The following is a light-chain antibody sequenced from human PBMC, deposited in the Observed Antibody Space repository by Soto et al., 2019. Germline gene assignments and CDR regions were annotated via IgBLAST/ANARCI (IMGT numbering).Light chain of an antibody. Sequence: QSALTQPASVSGSPGQSITISCTGSVSDVGNFGPVSWYQQHPGQVPKLIIYEGNRRPSGVSSRYSGSKSGNTASLTISGLQAEEEADYYCCSYVGARTYVFGTGTKVTVL. CDR3: CSYVGARTYV. CDR2: EGN. V-gene: IGLV2-23*01. CDR1: VSDVGNFGP. J-gene: IGLJ1*01.